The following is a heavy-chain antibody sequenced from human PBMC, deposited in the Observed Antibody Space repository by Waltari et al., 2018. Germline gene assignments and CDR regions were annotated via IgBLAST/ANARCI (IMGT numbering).Heavy chain of an antibody. J-gene: IGHJ4*02. Sequence: EVQPVESGGGLAQPGGSLRLSCAVSDFTLSRYWMSWVRQAPGKGLEWVANVKQDGSEKYYVDSVKGRFTISRDNAKNSLYLQMNSLRVEDTAVYYCARWQYAFDYWGQGTLVTVSS. CDR2: VKQDGSEK. V-gene: IGHV3-7*04. CDR3: ARWQYAFDY. CDR1: DFTLSRYW. D-gene: IGHD2-2*01.